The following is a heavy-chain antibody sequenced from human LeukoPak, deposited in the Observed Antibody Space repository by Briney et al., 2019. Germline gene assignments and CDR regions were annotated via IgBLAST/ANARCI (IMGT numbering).Heavy chain of an antibody. CDR1: GFTFSSYA. CDR3: ARGLLRSGIAAAA. Sequence: GRSLRLSCAASGFTFSSYAMHWVRQAPGKGLEWVAVISYDGSNKYYADSVKGRFIISRDNSKNTLYLQMNSLRAEDTAVYYCARGLLRSGIAAAAWGQGTLVTVSS. V-gene: IGHV3-30-3*01. D-gene: IGHD6-13*01. CDR2: ISYDGSNK. J-gene: IGHJ5*02.